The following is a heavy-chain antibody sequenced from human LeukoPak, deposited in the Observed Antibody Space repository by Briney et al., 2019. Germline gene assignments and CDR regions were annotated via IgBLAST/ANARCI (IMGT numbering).Heavy chain of an antibody. Sequence: GGSLRLSCAASGFMFSSYWMSWVRQAPGKGLEWVADIKEDGSEKSYVDSVKGRFTISRDNAKDTVFLQMDSLRAEDTAVYYCVRDSFYTGYDRGFGYWGQGALVTVSS. D-gene: IGHD5-12*01. CDR3: VRDSFYTGYDRGFGY. V-gene: IGHV3-7*01. CDR2: IKEDGSEK. J-gene: IGHJ4*02. CDR1: GFMFSSYW.